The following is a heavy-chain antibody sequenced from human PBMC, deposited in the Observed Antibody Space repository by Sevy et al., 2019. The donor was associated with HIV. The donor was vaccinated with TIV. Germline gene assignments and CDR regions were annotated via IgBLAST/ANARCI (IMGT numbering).Heavy chain of an antibody. CDR3: ARDRGVYYGSGSYYYYYGMDV. V-gene: IGHV1-18*01. Sequence: ASVKVSCKASGYTFTSYGISWVRQAPGQGLEWMGWISAYNGNTNYAQKLQGRVTMTTDTSTSTAYMELRSRRSDDTAVYYCARDRGVYYGSGSYYYYYGMDVWGQGTTVTVSS. CDR1: GYTFTSYG. CDR2: ISAYNGNT. D-gene: IGHD3-10*01. J-gene: IGHJ6*02.